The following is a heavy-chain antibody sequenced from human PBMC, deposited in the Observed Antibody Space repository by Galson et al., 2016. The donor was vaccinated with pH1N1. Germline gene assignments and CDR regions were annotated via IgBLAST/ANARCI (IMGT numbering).Heavy chain of an antibody. CDR1: GYSFSDYW. CDR2: IYPGDSDT. Sequence: GAEVKKPRESLRISCKGFGYSFSDYWIAWVRQMPGKGLECMGVIYPGDSDTKYNPSFEGQVVISADKSISSVFLQWNSLEASDTAMYYCARSTKGVSTGHFDSWGQGTLVTVSS. CDR3: ARSTKGVSTGHFDS. D-gene: IGHD1-1*01. J-gene: IGHJ4*02. V-gene: IGHV5-51*03.